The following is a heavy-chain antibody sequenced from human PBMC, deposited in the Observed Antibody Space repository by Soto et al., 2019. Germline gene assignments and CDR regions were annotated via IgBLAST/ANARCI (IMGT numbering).Heavy chain of an antibody. D-gene: IGHD5-12*01. V-gene: IGHV3-23*01. J-gene: IGHJ4*02. CDR2: ISGSGGST. CDR1: GFIFSSYA. CDR3: AKCVATIGEAYFDY. Sequence: EVQLLESGGGLVQPGGSLRLSCAASGFIFSSYAMSWVRQAPGKGLEWVSTISGSGGSTYYADSVKGRFTISRDNSKNTLYLQMNSLRAEATAVYYCAKCVATIGEAYFDYWGQGTLVTVSS.